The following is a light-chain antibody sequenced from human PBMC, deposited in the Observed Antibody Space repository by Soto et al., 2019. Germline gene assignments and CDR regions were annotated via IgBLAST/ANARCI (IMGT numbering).Light chain of an antibody. CDR2: EDN. V-gene: IGLV6-57*04. CDR3: QSYDSSNLHVV. J-gene: IGLJ2*01. CDR1: SGSSASNY. Sequence: NFMLTQTHSVSESPGKTVTISCTRSSGSSASNYVQWYQQRPGSAPTTVIYEDNQRPSGVPDRFSGSIDSSSNSASLTISGLKTEDEADYYCQSYDSSNLHVVFGGGTKLTVL.